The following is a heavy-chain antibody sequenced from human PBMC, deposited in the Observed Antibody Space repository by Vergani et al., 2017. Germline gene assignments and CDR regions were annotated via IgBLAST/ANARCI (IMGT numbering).Heavy chain of an antibody. CDR2: ISNDGGNK. CDR1: GFSFGSYG. J-gene: IGHJ6*03. V-gene: IGHV3-30*03. CDR3: ARDPIAAADLGGDYDYYMDV. D-gene: IGHD6-13*01. Sequence: QVQLVESGGNVVQSGTSLRLSCAASGFSFGSYGMHWVRQSPGKGLEWVAVISNDGGNKYYADSVKGRFTIYKDNTVEMLSLQMNSLRPDDTAVYYCARDPIAAADLGGDYDYYMDVWGKGTTVTVSS.